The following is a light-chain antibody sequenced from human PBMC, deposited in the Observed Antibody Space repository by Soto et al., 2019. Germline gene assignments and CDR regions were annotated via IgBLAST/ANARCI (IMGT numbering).Light chain of an antibody. CDR1: ISDVGSYNY. CDR3: GSYTTSSNYV. V-gene: IGLV2-14*03. Sequence: QSVLTQPASVSGSPGQSITISCTGTISDVGSYNYVSWYQQYPGKAPKLMIYDVSTRPSGVSDRFSGSKSGNTASLTISGLRAEDEADYYCGSYTTSSNYVFGTGTEVTV. J-gene: IGLJ1*01. CDR2: DVS.